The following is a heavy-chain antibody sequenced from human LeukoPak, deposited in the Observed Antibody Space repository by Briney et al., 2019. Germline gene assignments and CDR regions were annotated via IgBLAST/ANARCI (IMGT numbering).Heavy chain of an antibody. V-gene: IGHV4-59*01. CDR2: IYYSGST. CDR1: GGSISSYY. Sequence: PSETLSLTCTVSGGSISSYYWSWIRQPPGKGLEWIGYIYYSGSTNYNPSLKSRVTISVDTSKNQFSLKLSSVTAADTAVYYCARDPAGLQYYYYYMDVWGKGTTVTVSS. CDR3: ARDPAGLQYYYYYMDV. D-gene: IGHD4-11*01. J-gene: IGHJ6*03.